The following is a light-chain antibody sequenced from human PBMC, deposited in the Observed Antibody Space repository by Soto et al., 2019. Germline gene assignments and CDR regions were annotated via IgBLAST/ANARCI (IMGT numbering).Light chain of an antibody. V-gene: IGKV2-28*01. J-gene: IGKJ2*01. CDR1: QSLLHSNGYNY. CDR3: MQALQTPLYT. Sequence: IVMTQSPLSLPVTPGEPVSISCRSSQSLLHSNGYNYLDWYLQKPGQSPQLVIYLGSNRASGVPDRYSGSGSGTDFTLKISRVEAEDVGVYYCMQALQTPLYTFGQGTKLEIK. CDR2: LGS.